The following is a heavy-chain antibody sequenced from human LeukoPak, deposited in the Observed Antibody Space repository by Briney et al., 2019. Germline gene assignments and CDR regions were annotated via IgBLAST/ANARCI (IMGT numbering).Heavy chain of an antibody. CDR1: GFTFGDYA. V-gene: IGHV3-49*03. D-gene: IGHD6-13*01. J-gene: IGHJ5*02. CDR3: SRGAAAGIIGCFDP. Sequence: GGSLRLSCTTSGFTFGDYAMSWFRQAPGKGLEWVGFIKSTAFGGTPEYAASVKGRFTISRDDSKSIAYLQMNSLKTEDTAVYYCSRGAAAGIIGCFDPWGQGILVTVSS. CDR2: IKSTAFGGTP.